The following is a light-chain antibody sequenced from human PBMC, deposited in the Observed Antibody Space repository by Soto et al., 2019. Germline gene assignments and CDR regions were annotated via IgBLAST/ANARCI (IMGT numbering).Light chain of an antibody. J-gene: IGKJ1*01. CDR2: GAS. CDR3: QQYGSSPWT. Sequence: IVLTQSPGTLSLYPGERATLSCRASQSVSSSYLAWYQQKPGQAPRLLIYGASSRATGIPDRSSGSGSGTDFTLTISRLEPEDFAVYYCQQYGSSPWTFGQGTKADIK. CDR1: QSVSSSY. V-gene: IGKV3-20*01.